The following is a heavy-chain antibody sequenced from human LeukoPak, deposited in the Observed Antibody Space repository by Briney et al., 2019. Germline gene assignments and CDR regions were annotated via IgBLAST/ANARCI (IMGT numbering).Heavy chain of an antibody. Sequence: AGGSLRLSCSASRFTFSDYSMNWVRQAPGKGLEWVSSISSSGSYIFYAASVEGRFTISRDNARNSLYLQMSSLRAEDTAMYFCGSLDSREGSNSRWGPLDIWGQGTMVTVSS. D-gene: IGHD6-6*01. J-gene: IGHJ3*02. CDR2: ISSSGSYI. V-gene: IGHV3-21*01. CDR1: RFTFSDYS. CDR3: GSLDSREGSNSRWGPLDI.